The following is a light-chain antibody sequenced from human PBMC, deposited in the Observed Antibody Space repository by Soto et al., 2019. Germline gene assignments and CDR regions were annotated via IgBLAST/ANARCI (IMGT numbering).Light chain of an antibody. V-gene: IGKV3-11*01. CDR1: QSVSTY. J-gene: IGKJ5*01. Sequence: ELALTQSPATLSFSPGERSTLSCRASQSVSTYLAWYQQKPGQAPXXLIYDASNRATGIPARFSGSGSATEFTLTISSLEPEDFAVYYCQQRSSWITFGQGTRLEIK. CDR3: QQRSSWIT. CDR2: DAS.